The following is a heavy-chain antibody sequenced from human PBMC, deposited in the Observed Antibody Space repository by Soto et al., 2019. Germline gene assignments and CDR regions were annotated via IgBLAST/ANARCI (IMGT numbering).Heavy chain of an antibody. CDR3: ARDPGITARPDAFDI. D-gene: IGHD6-6*01. J-gene: IGHJ3*02. V-gene: IGHV4-61*01. CDR2: IYYTGST. Sequence: QVQLQESGPGLVKPSETLSLTCTVSGGSVSSGSYCWSWIRQPPGKGLEWIGYIYYTGSTNYNPSLKRRVNISVDTSKNQFSLKLSSVTAADTAVYYCARDPGITARPDAFDIWGQGTMVTVSS. CDR1: GGSVSSGSYC.